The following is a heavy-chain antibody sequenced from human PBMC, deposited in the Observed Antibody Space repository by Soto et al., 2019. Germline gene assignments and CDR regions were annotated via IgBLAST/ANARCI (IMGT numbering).Heavy chain of an antibody. CDR1: GYTFTGYY. J-gene: IGHJ4*02. CDR2: INPNSGGT. Sequence: ASVKVSCKASGYTFTGYYMHWVRQAPGQGLEWMGWINPNSGGTNYAQKFQGRVTMTRDTSISTAYMELSRLRSDDTAMYYCARPRIAARHGGFDYWGQGTLVTVSS. D-gene: IGHD6-6*01. CDR3: ARPRIAARHGGFDY. V-gene: IGHV1-2*02.